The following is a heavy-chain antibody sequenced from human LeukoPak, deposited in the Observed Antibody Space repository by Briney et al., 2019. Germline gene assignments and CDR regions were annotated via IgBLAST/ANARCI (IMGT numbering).Heavy chain of an antibody. CDR2: IYYSGST. V-gene: IGHV4-31*03. J-gene: IGHJ4*02. CDR3: ARARKYSSGWTGDY. CDR1: GGSINSGDYY. D-gene: IGHD6-19*01. Sequence: TSQTLSLTCTVSGGSINSGDYYWSWIRQPPGKGLEWIGYIYYSGSTYYNPSLKSRVTISVDTSKNQFSLKLSSVTAADTAVYYCARARKYSSGWTGDYWGQGTLVTVSS.